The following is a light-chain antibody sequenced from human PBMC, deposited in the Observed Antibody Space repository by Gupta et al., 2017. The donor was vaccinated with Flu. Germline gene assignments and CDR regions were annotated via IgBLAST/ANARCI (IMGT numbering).Light chain of an antibody. CDR3: QQYKNWVGT. CDR2: GAS. J-gene: IGKJ1*01. V-gene: IGKV3-15*01. Sequence: EIVTTQSPATLSVSPGERATLSCRASQSVSSNFAWYQQKPGQAPRLLIYGASTRATGIPARVSGSWSGTEFTLTISSLQSEDFAVYYCQQYKNWVGTFGQGTKVEIK. CDR1: QSVSSN.